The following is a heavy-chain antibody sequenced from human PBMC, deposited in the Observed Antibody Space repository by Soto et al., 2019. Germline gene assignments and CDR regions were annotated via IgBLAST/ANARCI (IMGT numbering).Heavy chain of an antibody. CDR1: GGTFSSYA. J-gene: IGHJ4*02. Sequence: GASVKVSCKASGGTFSSYAISWVRQAPGQGLEWMGGIIPIFGTANYAQEFQGRVTITADESTSTAYMELSSLRSEDTAVYYCASPKKGHFDWCFDYWGQGTLVTVSS. CDR3: ASPKKGHFDWCFDY. V-gene: IGHV1-69*13. D-gene: IGHD3-9*01. CDR2: IIPIFGTA.